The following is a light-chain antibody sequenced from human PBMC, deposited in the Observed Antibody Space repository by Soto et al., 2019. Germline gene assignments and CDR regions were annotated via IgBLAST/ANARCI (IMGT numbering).Light chain of an antibody. V-gene: IGKV3-20*01. CDR2: DAS. Sequence: VLTQSPATLSLSPGERATLSCRTSLSVSVYLDWYQQKPGQAPRLLISDASNRATGIPDRFSGSGSGTDFTLTISRLEPEDFAVYYCQQYGSSPWTFGQGTKV. CDR3: QQYGSSPWT. J-gene: IGKJ1*01. CDR1: LSVSVY.